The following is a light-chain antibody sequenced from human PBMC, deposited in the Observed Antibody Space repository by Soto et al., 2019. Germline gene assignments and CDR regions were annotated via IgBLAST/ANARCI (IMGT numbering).Light chain of an antibody. V-gene: IGKV3-11*01. CDR3: QQRSNWPLT. Sequence: EIVLTQSPATLSLSPGERATLSCRASQSVGRNLGWYQQEPGQSPRLLIYDASNRATGIPARFSGSGSGTDFTLSISTLEPEDFAVYYCQQRSNWPLTFGGGTKVDIK. J-gene: IGKJ4*01. CDR1: QSVGRN. CDR2: DAS.